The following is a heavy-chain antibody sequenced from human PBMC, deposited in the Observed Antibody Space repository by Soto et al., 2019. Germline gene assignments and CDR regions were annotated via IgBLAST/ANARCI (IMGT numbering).Heavy chain of an antibody. CDR2: IYYSGST. CDR1: GGSVSSGSYY. J-gene: IGHJ5*02. V-gene: IGHV4-61*01. Sequence: SETLSLTCTVSGGSVSSGSYYWSWIRQPPGKGLEWIGCIYYSGSTNYNPSLKSRVTISVDTSKNQFSLKLSSVTAADTAVYYCARGPGAARTGYWFDPWGQGTLVTVSS. D-gene: IGHD6-6*01. CDR3: ARGPGAARTGYWFDP.